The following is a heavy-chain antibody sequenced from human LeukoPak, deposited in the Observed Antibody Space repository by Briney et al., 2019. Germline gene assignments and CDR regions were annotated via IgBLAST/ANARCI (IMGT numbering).Heavy chain of an antibody. D-gene: IGHD3-22*01. CDR2: ISTSSRYV. CDR1: GISFSSNS. CDR3: ESSITMIVAPMP. Sequence: GGSLRLSCVTSGISFSSNSMSWVRQAPGGGLEWLSSISTSSRYVYYADSVKGRFTISRDNAQNSLYLQMNNLRAEDTAVYYCESSITMIVAPMPWGQGTLVTVSS. J-gene: IGHJ4*02. V-gene: IGHV3-21*01.